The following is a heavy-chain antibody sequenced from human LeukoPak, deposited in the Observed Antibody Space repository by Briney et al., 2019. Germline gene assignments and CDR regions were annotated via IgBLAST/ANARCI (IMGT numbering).Heavy chain of an antibody. V-gene: IGHV1-3*01. J-gene: IGHJ6*02. Sequence: ASVKVSCKASGYTFTSYAMHWVRQAPRQRLEWMGWINAGNGNTKYSQKFQGRVTITADKSTSTAYMELSSLRSEDTAVYYCARVILEGATAAFYYGMDVWGQGTTVTVSS. D-gene: IGHD1-26*01. CDR2: INAGNGNT. CDR3: ARVILEGATAAFYYGMDV. CDR1: GYTFTSYA.